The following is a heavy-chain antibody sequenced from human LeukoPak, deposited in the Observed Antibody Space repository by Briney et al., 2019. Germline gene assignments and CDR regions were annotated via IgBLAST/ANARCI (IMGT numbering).Heavy chain of an antibody. CDR1: GFTLSDHF. CDR2: TRNKANSDTT. D-gene: IGHD3-10*02. Sequence: GGSLRLSCAASGFTLSDHFMDWVRQAPGKGLEWIGRTRNKANSDTTEYAASVKGRFARSRDDSKNSLYLQMNSLKTEDTAVYYCARDLHYYVAMDVWGQGTTVTVSS. V-gene: IGHV3-72*01. CDR3: ARDLHYYVAMDV. J-gene: IGHJ6*02.